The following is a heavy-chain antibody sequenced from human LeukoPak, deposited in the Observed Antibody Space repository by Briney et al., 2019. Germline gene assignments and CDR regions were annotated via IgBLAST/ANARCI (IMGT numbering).Heavy chain of an antibody. Sequence: SETLSLTCTVSGGSISSSAYYWGWIRQPPGKELEWIGNIYYSGDTYYNPSLKSRVTIYVATSENEFSLRLTSVTAADTAVYSCARFWPIVPVYGGGDYLHRGGAFDIWGQGTMVTASS. D-gene: IGHD2-21*01. V-gene: IGHV4-39*01. CDR3: ARFWPIVPVYGGGDYLHRGGAFDI. CDR1: GGSISSSAYY. CDR2: IYYSGDT. J-gene: IGHJ3*02.